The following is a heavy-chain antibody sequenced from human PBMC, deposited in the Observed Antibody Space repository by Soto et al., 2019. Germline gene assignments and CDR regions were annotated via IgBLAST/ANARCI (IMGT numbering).Heavy chain of an antibody. D-gene: IGHD5-12*01. CDR3: AANGDSGYVYYYYGMDV. Sequence: GASVKVSCKASGFTFTSSAMQWVRQARGQRLEWIGWIVVGSGNTNYAQKFQERVAITRDMSTSTAYMELSSLRSEDTAVYYCAANGDSGYVYYYYGMDVWGQGTTVTVSS. CDR2: IVVGSGNT. CDR1: GFTFTSSA. V-gene: IGHV1-58*02. J-gene: IGHJ6*02.